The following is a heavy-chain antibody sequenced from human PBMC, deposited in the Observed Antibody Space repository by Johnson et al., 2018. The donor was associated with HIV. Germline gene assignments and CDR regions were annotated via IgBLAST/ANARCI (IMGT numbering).Heavy chain of an antibody. V-gene: IGHV3-30*18. J-gene: IGHJ3*02. CDR3: AKNGGVGGGSSNGAFDI. D-gene: IGHD2-15*01. Sequence: VQLVESGGGVVRPGGSLRLSCVASGFTFSSYGMHWVRQAPGKGLEWVAVISYDGSNKYYADSVKGRFTISRDNSKNTLYLQMNSLRAEDTAVYYCAKNGGVGGGSSNGAFDIWGQGTMVTVSS. CDR1: GFTFSSYG. CDR2: ISYDGSNK.